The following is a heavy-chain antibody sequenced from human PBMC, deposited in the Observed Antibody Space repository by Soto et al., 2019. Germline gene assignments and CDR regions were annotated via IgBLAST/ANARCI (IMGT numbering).Heavy chain of an antibody. D-gene: IGHD3-3*01. J-gene: IGHJ3*02. CDR3: ARGRNSYYDFWSGYRRGLDFVRAFDI. CDR2: INHSGST. Sequence: SETLSLTCAVYGGSFSGYYWSWIRQPPGKGLEWIGEINHSGSTNYNPSLKSRVTISVDTSKNQFSLKLSSVTAADTAVYYCARGRNSYYDFWSGYRRGLDFVRAFDIWGQGTMVTVSS. V-gene: IGHV4-34*01. CDR1: GGSFSGYY.